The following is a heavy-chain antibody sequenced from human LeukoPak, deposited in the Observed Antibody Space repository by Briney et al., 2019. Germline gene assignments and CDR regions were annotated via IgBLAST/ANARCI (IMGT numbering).Heavy chain of an antibody. J-gene: IGHJ6*03. D-gene: IGHD3-22*01. CDR1: GGSISSYY. V-gene: IGHV4-59*01. Sequence: SETLSLTCTVSGGSISSYYWSWIRQPPGKGLEWIGYIYYSGSTNYNSSLKSRVTISVDTSKNQFSLKLSSVTAADTAVYYCARGYYDSSGYYYRVYYYYMDVWGKGTTVTISS. CDR3: ARGYYDSSGYYYRVYYYYMDV. CDR2: IYYSGST.